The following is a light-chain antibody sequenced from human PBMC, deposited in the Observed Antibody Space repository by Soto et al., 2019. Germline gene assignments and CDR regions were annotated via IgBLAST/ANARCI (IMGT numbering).Light chain of an antibody. CDR1: QDISFF. CDR3: QKCDYLPI. V-gene: IGKV1-33*01. CDR2: DAS. Sequence: DIQMTQSPSSLSASVGDRVTITCQASQDISFFLNWYQQKPGKAPKLLIYDASILQAGVPSRFSGGGSGTDFTFTISSLHPEDVATYYCQKCDYLPIFGPGTTVDLK. J-gene: IGKJ3*01.